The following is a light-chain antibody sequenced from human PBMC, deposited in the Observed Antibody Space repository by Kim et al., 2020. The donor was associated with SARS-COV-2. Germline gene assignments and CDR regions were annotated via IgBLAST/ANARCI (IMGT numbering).Light chain of an antibody. CDR2: YDI. CDR3: QLWDSGSDHRL. Sequence: APGKTASITCGENNIGRKSVHWYQQKPGQAPVLVIYYDIDRPSGIPERFSGSNSGDTATLTISRVEVGDEADYYCQLWDSGSDHRLFGGGTQLTVL. J-gene: IGLJ3*02. V-gene: IGLV3-21*04. CDR1: NIGRKS.